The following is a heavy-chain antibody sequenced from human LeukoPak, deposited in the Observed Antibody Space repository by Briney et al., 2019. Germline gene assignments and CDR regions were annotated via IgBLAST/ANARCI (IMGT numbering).Heavy chain of an antibody. CDR1: GFTFSSYW. D-gene: IGHD3-10*01. V-gene: IGHV3-7*03. CDR3: ARGRGSIDP. CDR2: IKQDGSEK. J-gene: IGHJ5*02. Sequence: GGSLRLSCAASGFTFSSYWMGWVRQAPGKGLEWVANIKQDGSEKYYVDSVKGRFTISRDNADNSLYLQMNSLRAEDTAAYYCARGRGSIDPWGQGTLVTVSS.